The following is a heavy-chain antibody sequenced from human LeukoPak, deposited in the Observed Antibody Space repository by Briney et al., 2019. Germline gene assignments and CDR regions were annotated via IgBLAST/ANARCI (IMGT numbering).Heavy chain of an antibody. CDR1: GGSITSYY. Sequence: PSETLSLTCTVSGGSITSYYWSWVRQPAGKGLEWIGRIFISESTNYNPSLKSRVTISVDTSKNQFSLKLSSVTAADTAVYYCARGGGVAGYYYYYYMDVWGKGTTVTISS. CDR3: ARGGGVAGYYYYYYMDV. V-gene: IGHV4-4*07. D-gene: IGHD6-19*01. CDR2: IFISEST. J-gene: IGHJ6*03.